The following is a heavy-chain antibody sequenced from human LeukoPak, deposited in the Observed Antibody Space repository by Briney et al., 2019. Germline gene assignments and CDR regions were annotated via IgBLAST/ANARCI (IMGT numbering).Heavy chain of an antibody. CDR2: ISGSGDRT. CDR1: GFTFSTYA. V-gene: IGHV3-23*01. CDR3: ARDRGRYYDSRGFYWGYYFDS. J-gene: IGHJ4*02. Sequence: PGEPLRLSCAASGFTFSTYAVHWLRHARGKGLEWVSTISGSGDRTHHAPQVKGRFTISRDNSKATLYLQMNSVRVDDTAVYFCARDRGRYYDSRGFYWGYYFDSWGQGILVTVST. D-gene: IGHD3-22*01.